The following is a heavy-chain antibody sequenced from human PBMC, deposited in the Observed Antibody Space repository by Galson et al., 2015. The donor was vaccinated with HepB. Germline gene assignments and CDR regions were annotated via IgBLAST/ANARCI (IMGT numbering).Heavy chain of an antibody. CDR3: ARADSDISGYSVIYAFDL. J-gene: IGHJ3*01. Sequence: SLRLSCAASGFTFSDYYMSWIRQAPGKGLEWLSYISSSTIYTNYADSVKGRFTISRDNVKNSMYLQMNRLRAEDTAVYYCARADSDISGYSVIYAFDLGGQGTRVTVSS. D-gene: IGHD3-22*01. V-gene: IGHV3-11*06. CDR1: GFTFSDYY. CDR2: ISSSTIYT.